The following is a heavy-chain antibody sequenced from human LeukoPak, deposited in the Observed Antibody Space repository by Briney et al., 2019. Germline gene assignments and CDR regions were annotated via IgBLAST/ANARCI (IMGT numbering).Heavy chain of an antibody. D-gene: IGHD1-26*01. Sequence: GGSLRLSCAASGFTLGVYWMTWVRQAPGKGLEWVANINQDGSEKHYLDSVKGRFTISRDNPRNSLSLQMSSLRAEDTAIYYRARNSESQPHPKYGGQGTLVTVP. CDR2: INQDGSEK. CDR3: ARNSESQPHPKY. CDR1: GFTLGVYW. J-gene: IGHJ4*02. V-gene: IGHV3-7*01.